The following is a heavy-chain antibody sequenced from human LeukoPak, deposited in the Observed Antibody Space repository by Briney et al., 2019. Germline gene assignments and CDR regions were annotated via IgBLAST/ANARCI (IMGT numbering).Heavy chain of an antibody. Sequence: SETLSLTCAVYGGSSSGYYWSWIRQPPGKGLEWIGEINHSGSTNYNPSLKSRVTISVDTSKNQFSLKLSSVTAADTAVYYCARAYYYDSSRYYYYWGQGTLVTVSS. CDR2: INHSGST. D-gene: IGHD3-22*01. J-gene: IGHJ4*02. CDR3: ARAYYYDSSRYYYY. V-gene: IGHV4-34*01. CDR1: GGSSSGYY.